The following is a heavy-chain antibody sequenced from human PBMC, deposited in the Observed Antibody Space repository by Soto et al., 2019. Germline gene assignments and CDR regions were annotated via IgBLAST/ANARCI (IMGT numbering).Heavy chain of an antibody. CDR1: GFTFSTFW. CDR3: ARDFRS. Sequence: EVQLVESGGGLVQPGGSLRLSCEASGFTFSTFWMHWVRQAPGKGLVWVSRINSDGSSTYYADSVKGRVTISRDNAKNTLYLHLGSLGPEATAVYYCARDFRSWGQGPLVPVSS. CDR2: INSDGSST. J-gene: IGHJ5*02. V-gene: IGHV3-74*01.